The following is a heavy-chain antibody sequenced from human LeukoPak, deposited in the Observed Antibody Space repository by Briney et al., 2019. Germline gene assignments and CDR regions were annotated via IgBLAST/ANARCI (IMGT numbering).Heavy chain of an antibody. D-gene: IGHD3-22*01. J-gene: IGHJ4*02. CDR2: ITAGGTTA. V-gene: IGHV3-23*01. CDR1: GFTFSNYA. Sequence: PGGSLRLSCAASGFTFSNYAMSWVRQAPGKGLEWVSLITAGGTTAYYADSVKGRFTISRDNTKNTLYLQMNSLRAEDTAVYYCAKSSYYDTSGYYREYYFDYWGQGTLVTVSS. CDR3: AKSSYYDTSGYYREYYFDY.